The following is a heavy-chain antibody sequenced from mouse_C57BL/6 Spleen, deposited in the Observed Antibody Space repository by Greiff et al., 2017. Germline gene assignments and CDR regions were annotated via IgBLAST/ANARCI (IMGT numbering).Heavy chain of an antibody. V-gene: IGHV5-6*01. J-gene: IGHJ2*01. CDR3: ARHCYGSSSCYFDY. Sequence: EVKLMESGGDLVKPGGSLKLSCAASGFTFSSYGMSWVRQTPDKRLGWVATISSGGSYTYYPDSVKGRFTISRDNAKNTLYLQMSSLKSEDTAMYYCARHCYGSSSCYFDYWGQGTTLTVSS. D-gene: IGHD1-1*01. CDR2: ISSGGSYT. CDR1: GFTFSSYG.